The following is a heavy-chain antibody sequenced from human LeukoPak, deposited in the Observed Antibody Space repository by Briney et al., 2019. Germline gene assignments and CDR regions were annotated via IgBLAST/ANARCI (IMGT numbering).Heavy chain of an antibody. D-gene: IGHD4-17*01. CDR1: GGSISSYY. J-gene: IGHJ4*02. V-gene: IGHV4-4*07. CDR3: ARDRTVPTPYYFDY. CDR2: IYTSGST. Sequence: SETLSLTCTVSGGSISSYYWSWIRQPAGKGLEWIGRIYTSGSTNYNPSLKSRVTMSVDTSKNQFSLKLSSVTAADTAVYYCARDRTVPTPYYFDYWGQGTLVTVSS.